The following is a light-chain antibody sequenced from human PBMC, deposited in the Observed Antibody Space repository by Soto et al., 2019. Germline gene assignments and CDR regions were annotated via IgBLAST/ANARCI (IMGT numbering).Light chain of an antibody. J-gene: IGLJ1*01. Sequence: QSALTQPASVSGSPGQSITLSCTGTSSDVGGYNYVSWYQQHPGKAPKLMIYDVSNRPSGVSNRFSGSKSGNTASLTISGLQAEDESDYYCSSYTSSSTLPYVFGTGTQLTVL. CDR2: DVS. V-gene: IGLV2-14*01. CDR3: SSYTSSSTLPYV. CDR1: SSDVGGYNY.